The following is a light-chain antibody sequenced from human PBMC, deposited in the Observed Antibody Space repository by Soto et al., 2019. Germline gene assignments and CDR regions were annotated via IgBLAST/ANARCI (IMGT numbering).Light chain of an antibody. CDR2: DVS. CDR1: SSDVGGYNY. V-gene: IGLV2-14*01. J-gene: IGLJ1*01. Sequence: QSVLTQPASVSGSPGQSITLSCTETSSDVGGYNYVSWYQQHPGKAPKLMIYDVSNRPSGVSNRFSGSKSGNTASLTISGLQAEDEADYYCSSYTSSSTQVFGTGTKVTVL. CDR3: SSYTSSSTQV.